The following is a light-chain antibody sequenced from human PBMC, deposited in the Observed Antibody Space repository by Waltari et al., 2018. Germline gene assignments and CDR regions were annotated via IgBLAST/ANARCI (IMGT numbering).Light chain of an antibody. CDR1: SSDVGAYKY. CDR3: SSYTTSRTWV. CDR2: DAS. J-gene: IGLJ3*02. V-gene: IGLV2-14*03. Sequence: QSALTQPASVSGSPGQSITISCLGSSSDVGAYKYVSWFQQHPGKAPKRIIYDASTRPSGTSDRFAGSKSGNTASLTIAGLQAEDEADYYCSSYTTSRTWVFGGGTKLTVL.